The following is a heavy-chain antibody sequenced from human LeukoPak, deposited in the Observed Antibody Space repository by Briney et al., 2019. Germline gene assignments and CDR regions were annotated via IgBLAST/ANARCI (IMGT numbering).Heavy chain of an antibody. J-gene: IGHJ4*02. V-gene: IGHV4-59*08. CDR2: IYYSGST. CDR3: ARGVDTVLGYYHDY. Sequence: SETLSLTCTVSGGSISSYYWSWIRQPPGKGLEWIGYIYYSGSTKYNPSLKSRVSISVDTSKNQFSLKLSSVTAADTAVYYCARGVDTVLGYYHDYWGQGTLVTVSS. CDR1: GGSISSYY. D-gene: IGHD5-18*01.